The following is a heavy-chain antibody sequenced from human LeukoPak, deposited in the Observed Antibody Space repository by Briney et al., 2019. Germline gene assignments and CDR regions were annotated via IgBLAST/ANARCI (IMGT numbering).Heavy chain of an antibody. CDR1: GGSISSGGYY. Sequence: PSETLSLTCTVSGGSISSGGYYWSWTRQHPGKGLEWIGYIYYSGSTYYNPSLKSRVTISVDTSKNQFSLKLSSVTAADTAVYYCAREVGAARPNFDYWGQGTLVTVSS. CDR2: IYYSGST. V-gene: IGHV4-31*03. J-gene: IGHJ4*02. D-gene: IGHD6-6*01. CDR3: AREVGAARPNFDY.